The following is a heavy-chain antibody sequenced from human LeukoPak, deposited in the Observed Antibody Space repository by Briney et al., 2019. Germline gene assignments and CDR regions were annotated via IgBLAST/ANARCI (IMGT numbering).Heavy chain of an antibody. Sequence: EASVKVSCKASGGTFSSYAISWVRQAPGQGLEWMGRIIPILGIANYAQKFQGRVTITADKSTSTAYMELSSLRSEDTAVYYCARDYGGGGSCYLNFQHWGQGTLVTVSS. CDR3: ARDYGGGGSCYLNFQH. CDR2: IIPILGIA. J-gene: IGHJ1*01. V-gene: IGHV1-69*04. D-gene: IGHD2-15*01. CDR1: GGTFSSYA.